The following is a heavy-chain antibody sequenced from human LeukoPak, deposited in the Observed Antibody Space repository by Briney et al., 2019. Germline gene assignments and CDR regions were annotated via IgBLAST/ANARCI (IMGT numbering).Heavy chain of an antibody. J-gene: IGHJ4*02. CDR3: ARQGVLAIDY. CDR1: GGSIANYY. CDR2: IHNTGST. V-gene: IGHV4-59*08. Sequence: AGTLSLTCSASGGSIANYYWSWIRQSPGKGLEWIGFIHNTGSTNYDPSLQSRVTMSIDTSENQFSLKLSSVTAADTAVYYCARQGVLAIDYWGQGTLVSVS.